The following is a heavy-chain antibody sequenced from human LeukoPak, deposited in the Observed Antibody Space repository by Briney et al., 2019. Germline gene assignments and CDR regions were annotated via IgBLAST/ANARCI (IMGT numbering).Heavy chain of an antibody. V-gene: IGHV3-21*01. CDR2: ISSSSSYI. D-gene: IGHD1-14*01. CDR3: ARAPPSAENFDY. J-gene: IGHJ4*02. CDR1: GFTFSSYS. Sequence: GGSLRLSCAASGFTFSSYSTNWVRQAPGKGLEWVSSISSSSSYIYYADSVKGRFTISRDNAKNSLYLQMNSLRAEDTAVYYCARAPPSAENFDYWGQGTLVTVSS.